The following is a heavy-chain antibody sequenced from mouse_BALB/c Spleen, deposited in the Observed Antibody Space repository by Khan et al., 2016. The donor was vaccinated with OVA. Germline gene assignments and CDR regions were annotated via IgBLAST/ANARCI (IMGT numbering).Heavy chain of an antibody. CDR2: IYPGTGNT. D-gene: IGHD3-2*02. V-gene: IGHV1S132*01. J-gene: IGHJ2*01. Sequence: QVQLKQSGTELVRPGASVKLSCKTSGYIFTSYWIHWVKQRSGQGLGWIARIYPGTGNTYYSEKFNDKASLTADKSSSTAYMHLSSLKSEDSAVYFCAREEALYYFDYWGQGTTLTVSS. CDR1: GYIFTSYW. CDR3: AREEALYYFDY.